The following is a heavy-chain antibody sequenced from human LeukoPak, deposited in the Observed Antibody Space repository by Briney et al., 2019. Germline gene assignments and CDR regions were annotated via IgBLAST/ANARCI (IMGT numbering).Heavy chain of an antibody. CDR1: GGSISTYY. Sequence: SETLSLTCTVSGGSISTYYWNWIRQPPGKGLEWIGYVYNTVSTNYNPSLESRVTISMDTSKNQFSLRLSSVTAADTAVYYCARVPGPNWFDPWGQGTLVTVSS. V-gene: IGHV4-59*08. CDR3: ARVPGPNWFDP. J-gene: IGHJ5*02. CDR2: VYNTVST.